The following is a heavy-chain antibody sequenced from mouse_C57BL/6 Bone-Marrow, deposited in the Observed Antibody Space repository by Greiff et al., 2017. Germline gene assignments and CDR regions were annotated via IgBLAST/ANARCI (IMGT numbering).Heavy chain of an antibody. CDR3: ARAGGTGFDY. D-gene: IGHD3-3*01. CDR1: GYTFTSYW. Sequence: VQLQESGAELVKPGASVKLSCKASGYTFTSYWMQWVKPRPGQGLEWIGEIDPSDSYTNYNQKFKGKATLTVDTSSSTAYMQLSSLTTEDSAVYYCARAGGTGFDYWGQGTTLTVSS. V-gene: IGHV1-50*01. CDR2: IDPSDSYT. J-gene: IGHJ2*01.